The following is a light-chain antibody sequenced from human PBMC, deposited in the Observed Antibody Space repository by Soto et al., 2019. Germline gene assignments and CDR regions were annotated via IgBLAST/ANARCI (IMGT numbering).Light chain of an antibody. CDR3: QQCNDFQCT. CDR2: KAT. Sequence: DIQMTQSPSTLSASVGDGVTITCRASQSIGSWLAWYQQKPGKAPKHLIYKATNLQSGVPSRFSGSGSGTDLSLTIRSLEAVDSAPCFCQQCNDFQCTFSPGTKLDIK. J-gene: IGKJ2*02. CDR1: QSIGSW. V-gene: IGKV1-5*03.